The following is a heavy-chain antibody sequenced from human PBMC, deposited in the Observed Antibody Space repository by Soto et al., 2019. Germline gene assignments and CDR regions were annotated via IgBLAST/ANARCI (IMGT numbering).Heavy chain of an antibody. Sequence: EVQLVQSGAEVKKPGESLRISCKGSGYSFTRYWIYWVRQMPGKGLEWMGRIDPSDSYTNYSPSFQGHVTISADKSISTAYLQWSSLKASDTARYYCARHPYDSSGYYHNWFDPWGQGTLVTVSS. D-gene: IGHD3-22*01. J-gene: IGHJ5*02. CDR3: ARHPYDSSGYYHNWFDP. CDR1: GYSFTRYW. CDR2: IDPSDSYT. V-gene: IGHV5-10-1*01.